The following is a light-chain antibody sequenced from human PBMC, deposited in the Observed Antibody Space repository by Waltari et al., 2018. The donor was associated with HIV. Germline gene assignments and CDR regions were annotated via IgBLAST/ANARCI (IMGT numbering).Light chain of an antibody. Sequence: QSVLTQPPSASGTPGQRVTISCSGSSSNIGSNYVYWYQQLPGTAPKLLIYRNKRRPSGVPDRFSGSKSGTSASLAISGLRSEDEADYYCAAWDDSLSVHVVFGGGTKLTVL. CDR1: SSNIGSNY. CDR2: RNK. J-gene: IGLJ2*01. V-gene: IGLV1-47*01. CDR3: AAWDDSLSVHVV.